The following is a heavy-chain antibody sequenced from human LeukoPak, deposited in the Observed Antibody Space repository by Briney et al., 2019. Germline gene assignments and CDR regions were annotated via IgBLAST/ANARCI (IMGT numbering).Heavy chain of an antibody. J-gene: IGHJ4*02. CDR2: IYYNGNT. Sequence: KTSETLSLTCSVSGGSISSSIHYWVWIRQPPGEGLEWIGSIYYNGNTYYNPSLKSRVTISVERSKNQFSLKLSSVTAADTAVYYCARDGNFGSDYWGQGTLVTVSS. V-gene: IGHV4-39*07. CDR3: ARDGNFGSDY. D-gene: IGHD1-7*01. CDR1: GGSISSSIHY.